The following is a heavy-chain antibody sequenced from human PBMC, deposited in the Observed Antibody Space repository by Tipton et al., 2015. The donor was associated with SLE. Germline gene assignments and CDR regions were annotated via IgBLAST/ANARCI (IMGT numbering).Heavy chain of an antibody. J-gene: IGHJ4*02. V-gene: IGHV4-38-2*02. Sequence: TLSLTCTVSGYSISSGFYWGWIRQPPGKGLEWIGNIYHSGSTFYNPSLKSRVTISVDTSKNQFSLKLSSVTAADTAVYYCAREGDYGDFSPHWGQGTLVTVSA. D-gene: IGHD4-17*01. CDR3: AREGDYGDFSPH. CDR1: GYSISSGFY. CDR2: IYHSGST.